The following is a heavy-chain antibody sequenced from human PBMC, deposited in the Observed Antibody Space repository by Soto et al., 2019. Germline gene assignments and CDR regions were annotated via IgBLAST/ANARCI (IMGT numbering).Heavy chain of an antibody. CDR2: ISAYNGNT. V-gene: IGHV1-18*04. D-gene: IGHD3-3*01. CDR3: ARDYDFWSGYRKPAYYYYYYGMDV. CDR1: GYTFTSYG. Sequence: GASVKVSCKASGYTFTSYGISWVRQAPGQGLERMGWISAYNGNTNYAQKLQGRVTMTRDTSTSTVYMELSSLRSEDTAVYYCARDYDFWSGYRKPAYYYYYYGMDVWGQGTTVTVSS. J-gene: IGHJ6*02.